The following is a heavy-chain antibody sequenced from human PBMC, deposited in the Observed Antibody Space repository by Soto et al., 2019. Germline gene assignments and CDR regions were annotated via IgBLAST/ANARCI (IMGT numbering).Heavy chain of an antibody. CDR1: GYTFTSYY. CDR2: INPSGGST. CDR3: AREGSILLWFGEAKNWFDP. V-gene: IGHV1-46*01. D-gene: IGHD3-10*01. Sequence: ASVKVSCKASGYTFTSYYMHWVRQAPGQGLEWMGIINPSGGSTSYAQKFQGRVTMTRDTSTSTVYMELSSLRSEDTAVYYCAREGSILLWFGEAKNWFDPWGQRTLVTVSS. J-gene: IGHJ5*02.